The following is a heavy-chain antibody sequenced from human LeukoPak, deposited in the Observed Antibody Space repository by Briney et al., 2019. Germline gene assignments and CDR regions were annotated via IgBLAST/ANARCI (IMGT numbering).Heavy chain of an antibody. Sequence: PGGSLRLSCAASGFTFSSYSMNWLRQAPGKGLEWVSSISSSSSYIYYADSVKGRFTISRDNAKNSLYLQMNSLRAEDTAVYYCARALPSPLYSGSYADAFDIWGQGTMVTVSS. D-gene: IGHD1-26*01. CDR3: ARALPSPLYSGSYADAFDI. V-gene: IGHV3-21*01. J-gene: IGHJ3*02. CDR1: GFTFSSYS. CDR2: ISSSSSYI.